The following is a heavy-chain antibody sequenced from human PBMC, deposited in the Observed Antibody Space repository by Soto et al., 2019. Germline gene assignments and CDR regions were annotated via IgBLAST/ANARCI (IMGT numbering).Heavy chain of an antibody. CDR1: GFTFSDYY. D-gene: IGHD4-17*01. Sequence: PGGSLRLSCAASGFTFSDYYMSWIRQAPGKGLEWVSYISSSGSTIYYADSVKGRFTISRDNAKNSLYLHMNSLQTEDTAVYYCVTSGKDYGAFWGQGTLVTVSS. J-gene: IGHJ4*02. CDR2: ISSSGSTI. V-gene: IGHV3-11*01. CDR3: VTSGKDYGAF.